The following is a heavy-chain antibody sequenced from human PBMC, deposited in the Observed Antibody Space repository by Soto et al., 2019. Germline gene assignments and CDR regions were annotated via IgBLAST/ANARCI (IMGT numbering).Heavy chain of an antibody. J-gene: IGHJ6*02. CDR2: FDPEDGET. CDR1: GYTLTELS. CDR3: ATMTNSSPVGDYYYGMDV. V-gene: IGHV1-24*01. D-gene: IGHD6-13*01. Sequence: ASVKVSCNVSGYTLTELSMHWVRPAPGKGLEWMGGFDPEDGETIYAQKFQGRVTMTEDTSTDTAYMELSSLRSEDTAVYYCATMTNSSPVGDYYYGMDVWGQGTTVTVSS.